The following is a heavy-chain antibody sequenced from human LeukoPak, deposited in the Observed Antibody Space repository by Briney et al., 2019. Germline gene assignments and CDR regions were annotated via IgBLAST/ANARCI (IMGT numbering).Heavy chain of an antibody. CDR2: FKSKTNGGTT. J-gene: IGHJ4*02. CDR3: TTEYSGSFSN. D-gene: IGHD1-26*01. V-gene: IGHV3-15*01. CDR1: GFTVSDAW. Sequence: GGPLRLSCAASGFTVSDAWMNWVRQVPGKGLEWIGLFKSKTNGGTTDYAAPVKGRFTMSRDDSKNTLYLQMNSLKTEDTAMYYCTTEYSGSFSNWGQGILVTVSS.